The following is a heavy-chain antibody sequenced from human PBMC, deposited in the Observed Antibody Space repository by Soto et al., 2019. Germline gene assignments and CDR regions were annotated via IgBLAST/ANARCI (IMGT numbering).Heavy chain of an antibody. Sequence: SETLSLTCTVSGGSISSYYWSWIRQPPGKGLEWIGYIYYSGSTNYNPSLKSRVTISVDTSKNQFSLKLSSVTAADTAVYYCAKGPRNSGWYWLDPWGQGTLVTVSS. J-gene: IGHJ5*02. CDR3: AKGPRNSGWYWLDP. D-gene: IGHD6-19*01. CDR1: GGSISSYY. CDR2: IYYSGST. V-gene: IGHV4-59*01.